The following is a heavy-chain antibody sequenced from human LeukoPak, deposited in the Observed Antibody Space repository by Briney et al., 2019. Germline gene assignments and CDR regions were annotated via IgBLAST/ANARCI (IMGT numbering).Heavy chain of an antibody. D-gene: IGHD3-10*01. J-gene: IGHJ4*02. Sequence: SGGSLRLSCAASGFTFSSYSMSWVRQAPGKGLEWVANIKQDGSEKYYVDSVKGRFTISRGNAKNSLYLQMNSLRAEDTAVYYCARSEYYGSGSYYTYPDYWGQGTLVTVSS. CDR1: GFTFSSYS. CDR2: IKQDGSEK. V-gene: IGHV3-7*01. CDR3: ARSEYYGSGSYYTYPDY.